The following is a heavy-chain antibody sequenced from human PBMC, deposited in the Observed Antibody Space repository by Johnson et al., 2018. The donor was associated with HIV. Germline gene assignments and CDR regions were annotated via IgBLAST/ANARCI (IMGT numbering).Heavy chain of an antibody. D-gene: IGHD3-22*01. CDR3: AKDRYYDSSGPDAFDI. V-gene: IGHV3-33*06. Sequence: QVQLVESGGGVVQPGRSLRLSCAASGFTFSSYAMHWVRQAPGKGLEWVAVIWYDGSNKYYADSVKGRFTISRDNSKNTLYLQMNSLRAEDTAVYYCAKDRYYDSSGPDAFDIWGQGTMVTVSS. CDR1: GFTFSSYA. J-gene: IGHJ3*02. CDR2: IWYDGSNK.